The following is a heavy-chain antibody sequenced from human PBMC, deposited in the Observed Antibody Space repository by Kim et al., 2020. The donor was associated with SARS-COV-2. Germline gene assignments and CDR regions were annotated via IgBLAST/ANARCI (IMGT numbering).Heavy chain of an antibody. V-gene: IGHV3-23*01. CDR2: ISNTGGST. Sequence: GGSLRLSCAGSGFTFSSYAMNWVRQAPGKRLEWVSTISNTGGSTYYAGSVKGRLTISRDNSKNTLYLQMNGLRAEDTALYYCAKGGSSSWHNFDYWGQGTLVTVSS. CDR1: GFTFSSYA. J-gene: IGHJ4*02. CDR3: AKGGSSSWHNFDY. D-gene: IGHD6-13*01.